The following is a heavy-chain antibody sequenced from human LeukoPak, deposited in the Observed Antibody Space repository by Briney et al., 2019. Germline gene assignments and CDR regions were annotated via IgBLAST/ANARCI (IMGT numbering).Heavy chain of an antibody. V-gene: IGHV3-30*19. CDR1: GFTFSSYG. J-gene: IGHJ4*02. D-gene: IGHD3-22*01. CDR2: ISYDGSNK. CDR3: ASIYGSPYYYDTSGYYDY. Sequence: PGRSLRLSCAASGFTFSSYGMHWVRQAPGKGLEWVAVISYDGSNKYYADSVKGRFTISRDNSKNTLYLQMNSLRAEDTAVYYCASIYGSPYYYDTSGYYDYWGQGTLVTVSS.